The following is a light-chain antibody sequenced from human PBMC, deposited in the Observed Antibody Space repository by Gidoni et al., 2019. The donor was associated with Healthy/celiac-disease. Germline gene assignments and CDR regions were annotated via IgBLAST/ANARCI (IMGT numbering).Light chain of an antibody. CDR3: QQRSNWPPWT. V-gene: IGKV3-11*01. CDR1: QSVSSY. J-gene: IGKJ1*01. CDR2: DAS. Sequence: IVLPQSPATLSLSPGERATLSCRASQSVSSYLAWYQQKPGQATRLLIYDASNRATGIPARFSGSGSGTDFTLTISSLEPEDFAVYYCQQRSNWPPWTFGQGTKVDIK.